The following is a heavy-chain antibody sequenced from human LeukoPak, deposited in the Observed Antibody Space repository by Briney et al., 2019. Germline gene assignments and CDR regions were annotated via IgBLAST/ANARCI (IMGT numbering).Heavy chain of an antibody. D-gene: IGHD6-6*01. V-gene: IGHV3-7*01. CDR2: IKEDGSEK. J-gene: IGHJ5*02. CDR3: GSSSGRNNWFDP. CDR1: GFTFSSYW. Sequence: GGSLRLSCAASGFTFSSYWMSWVRQAPGKGLEWVANIKEDGSEKYYVDSVKGRFTISGDNAKNSLYLQMNSLRAEDTAVYYCGSSSGRNNWFDPWGQGTLVIVSS.